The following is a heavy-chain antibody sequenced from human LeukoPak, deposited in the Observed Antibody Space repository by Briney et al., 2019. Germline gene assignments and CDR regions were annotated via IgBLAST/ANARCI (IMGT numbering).Heavy chain of an antibody. CDR2: ISSSSSNI. V-gene: IGHV3-21*01. D-gene: IGHD3-22*01. Sequence: GGSLRLSCAASGFSFSSYSMNWVRQAPGKGLEWVSSISSSSSNIYYADSVKGRFTISRDNAKKSLYLQMNSLRAEDTAVYYCARPVGNGYYYDWGQGTLVTVSS. CDR3: ARPVGNGYYYD. J-gene: IGHJ4*02. CDR1: GFSFSSYS.